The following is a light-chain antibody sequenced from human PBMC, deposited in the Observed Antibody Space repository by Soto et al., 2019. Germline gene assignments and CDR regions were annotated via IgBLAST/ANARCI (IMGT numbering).Light chain of an antibody. CDR2: DVS. J-gene: IGLJ1*01. CDR3: SSFTGSTSPV. Sequence: QSALTQPASVSGSPGQSVTISCTGTSSDVGGYNYVSWYQQHPGKVPKLMIYDVSDRPSGVSNRFSGSKSGNTASLTISGLQAEDEADYYCSSFTGSTSPVFRSGTKLTAL. CDR1: SSDVGGYNY. V-gene: IGLV2-14*03.